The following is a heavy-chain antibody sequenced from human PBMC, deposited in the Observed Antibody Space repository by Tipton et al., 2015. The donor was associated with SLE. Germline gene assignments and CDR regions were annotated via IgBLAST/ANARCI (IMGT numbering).Heavy chain of an antibody. J-gene: IGHJ4*02. CDR2: ISSSGSTI. Sequence: SLRLSCAASGFSVSSYALHWVRQAPGKGLVWVSYISSSGSTIHYADSAKGRFTLSRDNAKNSMYLEMNSLRAEDTAVYYCARAALSYWGQGTLVTGSS. V-gene: IGHV3-48*03. CDR1: GFSVSSYA. D-gene: IGHD3-3*02. CDR3: ARAALSY.